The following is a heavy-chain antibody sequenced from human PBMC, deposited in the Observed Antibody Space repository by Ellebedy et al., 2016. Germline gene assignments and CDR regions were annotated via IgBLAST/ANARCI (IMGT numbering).Heavy chain of an antibody. J-gene: IGHJ4*02. CDR1: GYTFTSYD. D-gene: IGHD3-10*01. CDR2: MNPNSGNT. V-gene: IGHV1-8*01. CDR3: ARGKARLGSGSYSPFDY. Sequence: ASVKASCKASGYTFTSYDINWVRQATGQGLEWMGWMNPNSGNTGYAQKFQGRVTMTRNTSISTAYMELSSLRSEDTAVYYCARGKARLGSGSYSPFDYWGQGTLVTVSS.